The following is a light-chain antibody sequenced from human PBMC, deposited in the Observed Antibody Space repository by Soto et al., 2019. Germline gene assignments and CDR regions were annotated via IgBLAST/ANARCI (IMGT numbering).Light chain of an antibody. J-gene: IGLJ3*02. CDR2: GVT. CDR1: RSDIGSYNN. Sequence: QSVLTQPASVSGSPGQSITIPCTGSRSDIGSYNNVAWYQKHPGKAPRVMIFGVTKRPSGISDRFFGSKSGSTASLTISGLQAEDEADYFCFSYAGNSIGVFGGGTKVTVL. V-gene: IGLV2-23*02. CDR3: FSYAGNSIGV.